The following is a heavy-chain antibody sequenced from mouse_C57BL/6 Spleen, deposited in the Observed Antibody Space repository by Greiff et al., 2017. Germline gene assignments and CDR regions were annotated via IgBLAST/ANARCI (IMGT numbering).Heavy chain of an antibody. CDR3: ERYYDYSAWFAY. CDR1: GYTFTSYW. D-gene: IGHD2-4*01. V-gene: IGHV1-64*01. Sequence: QVQLQQPGAELVKPGASVKLSCKASGYTFTSYWMHWVKQRPGQGLEWIGMIHPNSGSTNYNEKFKSKATLTVDKSSSTAYMQLSSLTSEDSAVYYCERYYDYSAWFAYWGQGTLVTVSA. J-gene: IGHJ3*01. CDR2: IHPNSGST.